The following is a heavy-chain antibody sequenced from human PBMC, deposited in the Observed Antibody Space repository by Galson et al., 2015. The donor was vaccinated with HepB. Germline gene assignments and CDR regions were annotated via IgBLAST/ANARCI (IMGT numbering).Heavy chain of an antibody. CDR3: AVGYCSSTSCYTPWYYYGMDV. Sequence: SVKVSCKASGGTFSSYAISWVRQAPGQGLEWMGGIIPIFGTANYAQKFQGRVTITADVSTSTAYMELSSLRFEDTAVYYCAVGYCSSTSCYTPWYYYGMDVWGQGTTVTVSS. D-gene: IGHD2-2*02. J-gene: IGHJ6*02. CDR2: IIPIFGTA. CDR1: GGTFSSYA. V-gene: IGHV1-69*13.